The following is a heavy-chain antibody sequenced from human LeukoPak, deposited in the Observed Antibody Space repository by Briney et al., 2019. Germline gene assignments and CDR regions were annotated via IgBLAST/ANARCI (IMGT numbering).Heavy chain of an antibody. J-gene: IGHJ4*02. CDR2: IKSKTDGGTT. Sequence: PGGSLRLSCAASGFTFSDAWMSWVRQAPGKGLEWVGRIKSKTDGGTTDYAAPVKGRFTISRDDSKNTLYLQMNSLKTEDTVVYYCITDPSSYYYDSSGTQYYFDYWGQGTLVTVSS. CDR3: ITDPSSYYYDSSGTQYYFDY. V-gene: IGHV3-15*01. CDR1: GFTFSDAW. D-gene: IGHD3-22*01.